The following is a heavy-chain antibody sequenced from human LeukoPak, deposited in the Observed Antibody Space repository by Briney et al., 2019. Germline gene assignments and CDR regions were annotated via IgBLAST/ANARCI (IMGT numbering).Heavy chain of an antibody. CDR3: ARSSYYDFWLFDY. D-gene: IGHD3-3*01. J-gene: IGHJ4*02. CDR2: INHSGST. Sequence: SETLSLTCAVYGGSFSGYYWSWIRQPPGKGLEWIGEINHSGSTNYNPSLKSRVTISVDTSKNQFSLKLSSVTAADTAVYYCARSSYYDFWLFDYWGQGTLVTVSS. V-gene: IGHV4-34*01. CDR1: GGSFSGYY.